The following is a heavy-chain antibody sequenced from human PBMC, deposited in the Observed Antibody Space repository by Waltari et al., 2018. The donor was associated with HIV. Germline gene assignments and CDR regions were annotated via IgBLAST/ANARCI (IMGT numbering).Heavy chain of an antibody. CDR2: INFNGFST. CDR1: GFAFSNYP. CDR3: STGRYTTGWTAPDL. Sequence: EVQLLQSGGGLVQPGASLRISCAASGFAFSNYPVTWVRQAAGKGLEWVSAINFNGFSTYYADSVKGRFTVSRDNSNDTVFLQMDGLGDDDTAFYYCSTGRYTTGWTAPDLWGQGTLVTVSS. V-gene: IGHV3-23*01. J-gene: IGHJ5*02. D-gene: IGHD3-16*02.